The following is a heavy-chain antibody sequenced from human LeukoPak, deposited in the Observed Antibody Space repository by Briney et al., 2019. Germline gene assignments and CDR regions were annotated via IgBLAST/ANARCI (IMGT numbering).Heavy chain of an antibody. D-gene: IGHD3-10*01. CDR2: IYPGDSDT. CDR3: ARLSNPNYYYGSGSYCDY. J-gene: IGHJ4*02. Sequence: GESLKISCKGSGYSFTSYWIGWVRQMPGKGLEWTGIIYPGDSDTRYSPSFQGQVTISADKSISTAYLQWSSLKASDTAMYYCARLSNPNYYYGSGSYCDYWGQGTLVTVSS. V-gene: IGHV5-51*01. CDR1: GYSFTSYW.